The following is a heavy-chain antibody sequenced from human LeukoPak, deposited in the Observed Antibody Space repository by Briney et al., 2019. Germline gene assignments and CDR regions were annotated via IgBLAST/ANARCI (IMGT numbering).Heavy chain of an antibody. CDR3: ARDDSRPYYYDSSGYVY. J-gene: IGHJ4*02. V-gene: IGHV1-2*06. Sequence: ASVKVSCKASGYTFTGYYMHWVRQAPGQGREWMGRINPNSGGTNYAQKFQGRVTMTRDTSISTAYMELSRLRSDDTAVYYCARDDSRPYYYDSSGYVYWGQGTLVTVSS. D-gene: IGHD3-22*01. CDR2: INPNSGGT. CDR1: GYTFTGYY.